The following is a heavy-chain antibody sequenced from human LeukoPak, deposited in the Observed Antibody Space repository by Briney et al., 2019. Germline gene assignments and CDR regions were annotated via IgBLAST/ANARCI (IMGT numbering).Heavy chain of an antibody. D-gene: IGHD4-23*01. CDR2: IIPIFGTA. V-gene: IGHV1-69*13. J-gene: IGHJ3*02. Sequence: SVKVSCKASGYTFTTYDISWVRQAPGQGLEWMGGIIPIFGTANYAQKFQGRVTITADESTSTAYMELSSLRSEDTAVYYCARDKTVVTPVLAFDIWGQGTMVTVSS. CDR1: GYTFTTYD. CDR3: ARDKTVVTPVLAFDI.